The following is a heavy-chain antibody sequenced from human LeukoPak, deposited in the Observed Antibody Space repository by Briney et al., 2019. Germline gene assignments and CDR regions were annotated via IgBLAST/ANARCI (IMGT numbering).Heavy chain of an antibody. CDR2: INHSGST. V-gene: IGHV4-34*01. Sequence: PSETLSLTCAVCGGSFSGYYWSWIRQPPGKGREWIGEINHSGSTNYNPSLKSRVTISVDTSKNQFSLKLSSVTAADTAVYYCAREDIVVVGAFDYWGQGTLVTVSS. J-gene: IGHJ4*02. D-gene: IGHD2-15*01. CDR3: AREDIVVVGAFDY. CDR1: GGSFSGYY.